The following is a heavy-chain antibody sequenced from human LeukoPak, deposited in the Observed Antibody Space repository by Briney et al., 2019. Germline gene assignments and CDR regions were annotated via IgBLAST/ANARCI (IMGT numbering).Heavy chain of an antibody. Sequence: KFQGRVTITRDTSASTAYMELSSLRSEDTAVYYCARPYYYGSGSYYAYWGQGTLVTVSS. V-gene: IGHV1-3*01. J-gene: IGHJ4*02. D-gene: IGHD3-10*01. CDR3: ARPYYYGSGSYYAY.